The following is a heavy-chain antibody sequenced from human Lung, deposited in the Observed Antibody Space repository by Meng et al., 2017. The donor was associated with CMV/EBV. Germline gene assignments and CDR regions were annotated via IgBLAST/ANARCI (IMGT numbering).Heavy chain of an antibody. D-gene: IGHD5-24*01. CDR2: IYYTGST. CDR1: GGSIGSGGYY. CDR3: AREAGRDGYATPKFDY. J-gene: IGHJ4*02. V-gene: IGHV4-31*11. Sequence: QVQQQESGQVLVKPSQTLALPCAVAGGSIGSGGYYWSWIRQHPGKGLEWIGYIYYTGSTFYNPSLKRRVTISVDTSKNQFSLKLIPATAADTAVYYCAREAGRDGYATPKFDYWGQGTLVTVSS.